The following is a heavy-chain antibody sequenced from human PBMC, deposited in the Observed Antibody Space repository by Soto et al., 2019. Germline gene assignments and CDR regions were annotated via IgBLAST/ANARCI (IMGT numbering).Heavy chain of an antibody. V-gene: IGHV4-59*01. D-gene: IGHD2-2*01. Sequence: PSETLSLTCTVSGASITDYYWSWIRQPPGEGLEYIGFLSYSSYVNYNPSLKSRLSISADTSKSQVSLRLSSVTAADTAVYYCATRATFTSSGGSDFWGQGALVTVSS. CDR2: LSYSSYV. CDR3: ATRATFTSSGGSDF. CDR1: GASITDYY. J-gene: IGHJ4*02.